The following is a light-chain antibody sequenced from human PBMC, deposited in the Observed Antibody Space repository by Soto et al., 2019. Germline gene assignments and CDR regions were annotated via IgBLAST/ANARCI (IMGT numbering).Light chain of an antibody. V-gene: IGKV1-5*03. CDR3: QQLNSYPWT. CDR1: QTISSW. Sequence: DIQMTQSPSTLSGSVGDRFTITCRASQTISSWLAWYQQKPGKAPKLLIYKASTLKSGVPSRFSGSGSGTDFTLTISSLQPEDFATYYCQQLNSYPWTFGQGTKVDIK. J-gene: IGKJ1*01. CDR2: KAS.